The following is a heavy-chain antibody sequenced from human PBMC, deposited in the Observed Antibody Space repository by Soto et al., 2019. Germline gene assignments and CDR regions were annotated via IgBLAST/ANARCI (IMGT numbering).Heavy chain of an antibody. CDR2: IYYSGST. CDR1: GGSISSYY. D-gene: IGHD6-13*01. J-gene: IGHJ5*02. CDR3: ARAKAPLYSSSWYWFDP. Sequence: QVQLQESGPGLVKPSETLSLTCTVSGGSISSYYWSWIRQPPGKGLEWIGYIYYSGSTNYNPSLKSRVTISVDTSKTPFSLKLSSVTAAATAVYYCARAKAPLYSSSWYWFDPWGQGTLVTVSS. V-gene: IGHV4-59*08.